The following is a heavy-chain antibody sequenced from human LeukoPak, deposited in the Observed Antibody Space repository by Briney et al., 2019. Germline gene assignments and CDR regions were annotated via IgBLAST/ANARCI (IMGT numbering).Heavy chain of an antibody. CDR2: INHSGST. CDR1: GGSFSGYY. J-gene: IGHJ4*02. CDR3: ARSIIGRKVVTLGY. V-gene: IGHV4-34*01. D-gene: IGHD3-22*01. Sequence: SETLSLTCAVYGGSFSGYYWSWIRQPPGKGLEWIGEINHSGSTNYNPSLKSRVTISVDTSKNQFSLKLSSVTAADTAVYYCARSIIGRKVVTLGYWGQGTLVTVSS.